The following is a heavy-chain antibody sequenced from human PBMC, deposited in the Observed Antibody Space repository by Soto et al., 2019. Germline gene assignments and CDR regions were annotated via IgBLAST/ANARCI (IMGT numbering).Heavy chain of an antibody. CDR3: TRVGCSGGSCRTDY. CDR2: IRSKANSYAT. J-gene: IGHJ4*02. V-gene: IGHV3-73*01. CDR1: GFTFSGSA. D-gene: IGHD2-15*01. Sequence: LSLTCAASGFTFSGSAMHWVRQASGKGLEWVGRIRSKANSYATAYAASVKGRFTISRDDSKNTAYLQMNSLKTEDTAVYYCTRVGCSGGSCRTDYWGQGTLVTVSS.